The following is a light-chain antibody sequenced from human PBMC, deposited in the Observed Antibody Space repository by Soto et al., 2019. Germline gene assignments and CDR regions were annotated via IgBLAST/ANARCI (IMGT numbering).Light chain of an antibody. J-gene: IGKJ3*01. CDR3: QQSYNGPFT. V-gene: IGKV1-5*01. CDR2: SAS. Sequence: QRSQSPSTLSASVGDRVTITCRASQTISSWLAWYQQRPGKAPKLLIYSASTLQTGVPSRFSGSGSGTDFTLTISSLQPEDFATYYCQQSYNGPFTFGPGTKVDI. CDR1: QTISSW.